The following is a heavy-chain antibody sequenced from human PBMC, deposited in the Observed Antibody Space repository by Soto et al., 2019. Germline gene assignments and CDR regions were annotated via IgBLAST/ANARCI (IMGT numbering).Heavy chain of an antibody. CDR2: MKHIGST. CDR1: GGSFSGYY. CDR3: ARLYGSRGPFDY. J-gene: IGHJ4*01. D-gene: IGHD6-13*01. Sequence: QVQLQQWGAGLLKPSETLSLTCAVYGGSFSGYYWSWIRQPPGKGLEGIGEMKHIGSTNYNPSLKSRVTISVDASKNQFSLKLSSVTAADTAVYYCARLYGSRGPFDYWGQVTLVTVSS. V-gene: IGHV4-34*01.